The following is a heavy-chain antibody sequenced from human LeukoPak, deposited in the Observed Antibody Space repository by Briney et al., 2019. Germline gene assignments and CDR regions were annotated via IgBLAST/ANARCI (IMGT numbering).Heavy chain of an antibody. J-gene: IGHJ6*03. CDR1: GFTFSSYA. CDR3: ARGIRLRNDYDFWSGPWGYMDV. D-gene: IGHD3-3*01. CDR2: ISYDGSNK. Sequence: GRSLRLSCAASGFTFSSYAMHWVRQAPGKGREWGAVISYDGSNKYYADSVKGRFTISRDNSKSTLYLQMNSLRAEDTAVYYCARGIRLRNDYDFWSGPWGYMDVWGKGTTVTVSS. V-gene: IGHV3-30*01.